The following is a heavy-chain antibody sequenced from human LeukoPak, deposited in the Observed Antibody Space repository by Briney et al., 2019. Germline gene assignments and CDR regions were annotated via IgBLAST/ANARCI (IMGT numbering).Heavy chain of an antibody. V-gene: IGHV3-21*01. J-gene: IGHJ4*02. CDR3: ARDPPTYYYDSSGFGG. CDR2: ISSSSSYI. CDR1: GFTFSSYS. Sequence: GGSLRLSXAVSGFTFSSYSMNWVRQAPGKGLEWVSSISSSSSYIYYADSVKGRFTISRDNAKNSLYLQMNSLRAEDTAVYYCARDPPTYYYDSSGFGGWGQGTLVTVSS. D-gene: IGHD3-22*01.